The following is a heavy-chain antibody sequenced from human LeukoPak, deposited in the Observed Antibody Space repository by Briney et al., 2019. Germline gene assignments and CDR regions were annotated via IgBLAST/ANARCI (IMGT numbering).Heavy chain of an antibody. CDR2: IKQDGSEK. V-gene: IGHV3-7*01. J-gene: IGHJ6*03. CDR3: ARDEIVATTKANYYYYMDV. D-gene: IGHD5-12*01. CDR1: GFTFSSYW. Sequence: GGSLRLSCAASGFTFSSYWMSWVRQAPGKGLEWVANIKQDGSEKYYVDSVKGRFTIARDNAKNSLYLQMNSLRAEDTAVYYCARDEIVATTKANYYYYMDVWGKGTTVTISS.